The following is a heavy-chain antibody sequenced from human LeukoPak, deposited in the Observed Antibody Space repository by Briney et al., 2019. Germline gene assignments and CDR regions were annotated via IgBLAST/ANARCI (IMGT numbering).Heavy chain of an antibody. V-gene: IGHV1-3*01. CDR2: INAGNGNT. Sequence: ASVKVSCKASGYTFTNYAMHWVRQAPGQRLEWMGWINAGNGNTKYSQKFQGRVTITRDTSASTVYMELSSLRSEDTAVYYCARDSDVVVVAATLGYWGQGTLVTVSS. CDR3: ARDSDVVVVAATLGY. D-gene: IGHD2-15*01. J-gene: IGHJ4*02. CDR1: GYTFTNYA.